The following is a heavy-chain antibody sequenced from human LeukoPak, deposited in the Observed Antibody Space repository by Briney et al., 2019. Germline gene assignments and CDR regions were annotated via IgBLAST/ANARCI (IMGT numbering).Heavy chain of an antibody. V-gene: IGHV1-18*01. CDR3: ARENVDIVATVY. J-gene: IGHJ4*02. CDR1: GGTFSSYA. D-gene: IGHD5-12*01. CDR2: ISAYNGNT. Sequence: ASVKVSCKASGGTFSSYAISWVRQAPGQGLEWMGWISAYNGNTNYAQKLQGRVTMTTDTSTSTAYMELRSLRSDDTAVYYCARENVDIVATVYWGQGTLVTVSS.